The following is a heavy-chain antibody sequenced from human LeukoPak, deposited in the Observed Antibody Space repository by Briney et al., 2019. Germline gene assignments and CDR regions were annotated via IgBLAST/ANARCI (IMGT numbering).Heavy chain of an antibody. Sequence: GGSLRLSCAASEFIVSTKYMSWVRQPPGKGLEWVSVIYSGGSTYYADSVKGRFTISRDNSKNTLYLQMNSLRAEDTAVYYCARDSAAVGRGGFDYWGQGTLVTVSS. CDR3: ARDSAAVGRGGFDY. V-gene: IGHV3-53*01. CDR1: EFIVSTKY. CDR2: IYSGGST. J-gene: IGHJ4*02. D-gene: IGHD6-13*01.